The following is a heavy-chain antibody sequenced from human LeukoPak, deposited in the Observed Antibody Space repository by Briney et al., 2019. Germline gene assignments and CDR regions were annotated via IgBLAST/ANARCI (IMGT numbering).Heavy chain of an antibody. Sequence: GGSLRLSCAASGFTFNNYAMTWVRQAPGKGLEWVSAISGSGSSTYYADSEKGRFTISRDNSKNSLYLQMDSLRADDTAVYYCAKLATRLAARPNFDYWGLGTLVAVSS. CDR1: GFTFNNYA. CDR2: ISGSGSST. CDR3: AKLATRLAARPNFDY. V-gene: IGHV3-23*01. J-gene: IGHJ4*02. D-gene: IGHD6-6*01.